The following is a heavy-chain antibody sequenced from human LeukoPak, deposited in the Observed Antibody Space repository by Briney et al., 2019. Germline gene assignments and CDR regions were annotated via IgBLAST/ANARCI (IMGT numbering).Heavy chain of an antibody. J-gene: IGHJ3*02. CDR2: IYYSGST. Sequence: SQTLSLTCTVSGGSIISGGYYWSWIRQHPGKGLEWIGYIYYSGSTYYNPSLKSRVTISVDTSKNQFSLKLSSVTAADTAVYYCARGQGGYDSGRAFDIWGQGTMVTVSS. V-gene: IGHV4-31*03. CDR1: GGSIISGGYY. D-gene: IGHD5-12*01. CDR3: ARGQGGYDSGRAFDI.